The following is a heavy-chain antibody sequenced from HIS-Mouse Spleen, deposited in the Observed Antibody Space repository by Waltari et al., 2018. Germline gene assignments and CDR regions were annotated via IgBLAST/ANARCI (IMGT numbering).Heavy chain of an antibody. Sequence: EVQLVESGGGLVQPGGSLRLSCAASGFTFSSYWMSCVRQAPGKGLEWVANIKQDGSEKYYVDSVKGRFTISRDNAKNSLYLQMNSLRAEDTAVYYCAREAVVPPGSYYFDYWGQGTLVTVSS. D-gene: IGHD2-2*01. V-gene: IGHV3-7*01. J-gene: IGHJ4*02. CDR2: IKQDGSEK. CDR1: GFTFSSYW. CDR3: AREAVVPPGSYYFDY.